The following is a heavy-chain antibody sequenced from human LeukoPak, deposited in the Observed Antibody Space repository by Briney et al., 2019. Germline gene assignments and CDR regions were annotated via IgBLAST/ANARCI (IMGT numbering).Heavy chain of an antibody. Sequence: GASVKVSCKASNSTFSSMSWVRQAPGQGLERMGWIGAYSGDTHYAQKVQDRVTLTADTSTNTAFMELSSLRSEDTAVYYCARDMVAVAGTYAFDIWGQGTMVTVSS. CDR2: IGAYSGDT. V-gene: IGHV1-18*01. CDR3: ARDMVAVAGTYAFDI. CDR1: NSTFSS. D-gene: IGHD6-19*01. J-gene: IGHJ3*02.